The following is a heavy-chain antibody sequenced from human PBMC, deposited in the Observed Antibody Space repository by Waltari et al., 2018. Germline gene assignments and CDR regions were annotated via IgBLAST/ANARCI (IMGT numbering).Heavy chain of an antibody. CDR2: IYGVDST. J-gene: IGHJ3*02. D-gene: IGHD3-16*01. CDR1: GFRVSNSY. V-gene: IGHV3-53*01. CDR3: ATFSNWVHDTFDI. Sequence: EVQLVEYGGGLIQPGGSLRLSWAALGFRVSNSYVSGVRQAPGKGLEWISFIYGVDSTLYVDSVKGRFTVSRDNSKNTVHLQMNSVRVDDTAVYYCATFSNWVHDTFDIWGQGTLVSVSS.